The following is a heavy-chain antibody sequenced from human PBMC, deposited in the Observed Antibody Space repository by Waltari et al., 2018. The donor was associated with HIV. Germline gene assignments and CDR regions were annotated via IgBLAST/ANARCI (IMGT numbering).Heavy chain of an antibody. CDR3: ARGSPYFDY. V-gene: IGHV3-30*04. J-gene: IGHJ4*02. CDR1: GFTFSTYA. CDR2: ISYDGSSK. Sequence: QVQLVESGGDVVQPGRYLRLSCAASGFTFSTYALHWVRQAPGKGLEWVAFISYDGSSKYYAHSVKGRFTISRDNSKNTLYLQMNSLRAEDTAVYYCARGSPYFDYWGQGTLVTVSS. D-gene: IGHD3-10*01.